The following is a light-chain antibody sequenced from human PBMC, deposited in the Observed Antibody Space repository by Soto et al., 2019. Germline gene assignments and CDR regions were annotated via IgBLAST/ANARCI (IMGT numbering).Light chain of an antibody. J-gene: IGKJ2*02. V-gene: IGKV1-33*01. CDR2: DAS. Sequence: DIQMTQSPSSLSASVGDRVTITCQASQDISNYLNWYQQKPGKAPKLLIYDASNLETGFPSRFSGSGSGTDFTFTISSRPPEDIATYYCRQYDNLPPCTFGQGTKLEIK. CDR1: QDISNY. CDR3: RQYDNLPPCT.